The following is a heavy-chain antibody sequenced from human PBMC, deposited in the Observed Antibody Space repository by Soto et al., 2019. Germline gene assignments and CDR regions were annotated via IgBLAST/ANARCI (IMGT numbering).Heavy chain of an antibody. CDR1: GGSISSYF. Sequence: SETLPLTCTVSGGSISSYFWSWIRQPPGKGLEWIGNIYYSGSTNYNPSFKSRVIISVDTSKNQFSLKLSSVTAADTAVYYCAKEQFGDRTTFDYWGQGTLVTVSS. D-gene: IGHD3-10*01. J-gene: IGHJ4*02. CDR3: AKEQFGDRTTFDY. CDR2: IYYSGST. V-gene: IGHV4-59*01.